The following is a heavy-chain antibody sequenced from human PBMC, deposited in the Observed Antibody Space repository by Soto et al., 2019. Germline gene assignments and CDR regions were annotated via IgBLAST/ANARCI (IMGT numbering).Heavy chain of an antibody. V-gene: IGHV3-9*01. CDR3: AKDIGAGSDY. CDR1: GFTFADYA. Sequence: PGGSLRLSCAASGFTFADYAMHWVRQAPGKGLEWVSGISWNSGSIGYADSVKGRFTISRDNAKNSLYLQMNSLRAEDTALYYCAKDIGAGSDYWGQGSLDTVTS. J-gene: IGHJ4*02. D-gene: IGHD3-16*01. CDR2: ISWNSGSI.